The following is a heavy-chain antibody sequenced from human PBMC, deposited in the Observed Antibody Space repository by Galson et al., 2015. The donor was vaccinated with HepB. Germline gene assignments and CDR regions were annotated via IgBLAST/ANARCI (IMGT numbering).Heavy chain of an antibody. CDR1: GFTFSSYG. CDR2: IWNDASKK. J-gene: IGHJ6*02. Sequence: LRLSCAASGFTFSSYGMHWVRQAPGKGLEWVAVIWNDASKKYYGDSVKGRVAISRDNSRNTLFLHMNNLRAEDTAVYFCAREGGRYDYSYYYGMDVWGQGTTVTVTS. V-gene: IGHV3-33*08. D-gene: IGHD4-11*01. CDR3: AREGGRYDYSYYYGMDV.